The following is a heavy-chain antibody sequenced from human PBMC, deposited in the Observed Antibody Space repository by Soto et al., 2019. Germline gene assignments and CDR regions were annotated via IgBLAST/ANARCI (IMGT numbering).Heavy chain of an antibody. CDR3: ARHFTGVLVLGASTPGGGNYGWDV. V-gene: IGHV1-69*02. CDR2: IIPILDIP. J-gene: IGHJ6*02. CDR1: GGTFSRYT. Sequence: QVQLVQSGAEVKKPGSSVKVSCKASGGTFSRYTFTWVRQAPGQGLEWMGRIIPILDIPNYAQNFQGRVTITADKSTSTAYMELSSLTADDTAVYYGARHFTGVLVLGASTPGGGNYGWDVWGQGPTVTVSS. D-gene: IGHD3-16*01.